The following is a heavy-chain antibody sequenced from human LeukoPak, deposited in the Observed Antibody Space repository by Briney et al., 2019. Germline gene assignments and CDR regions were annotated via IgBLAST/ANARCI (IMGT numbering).Heavy chain of an antibody. CDR1: SGSISSSSYY. V-gene: IGHV4-39*07. CDR3: AGDSGYGYSFAF. Sequence: SETLSLTCTVSSGSISSSSYYWGWIRQPPGKGLEWIGSIYYSGSTYYNPSLKSRVTMSADTSKNQFSLKLSSVTAADTAVYYCAGDSGYGYSFAFWGQGTLVTVSS. J-gene: IGHJ5*01. D-gene: IGHD5-12*01. CDR2: IYYSGST.